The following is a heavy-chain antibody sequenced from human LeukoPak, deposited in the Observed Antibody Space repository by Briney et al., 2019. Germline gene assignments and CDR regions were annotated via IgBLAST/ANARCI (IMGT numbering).Heavy chain of an antibody. CDR2: ISDSAGRT. D-gene: IGHD3-22*01. CDR3: AKRGVVIRVILVGFHKEAYYFDS. Sequence: GGSLRLSCAVSGITLSNYGMSWVRQAPGKGLEWVAGISDSAGRTNYADSVKGRFTISRDNPKNTLYLQMNSLRAEDTAVYFCAKRGVVIRVILVGFHKEAYYFDSWGQGALVTVSS. V-gene: IGHV3-23*01. CDR1: GITLSNYG. J-gene: IGHJ4*02.